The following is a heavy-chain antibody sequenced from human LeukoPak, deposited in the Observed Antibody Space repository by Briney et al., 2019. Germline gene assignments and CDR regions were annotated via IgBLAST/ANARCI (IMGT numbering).Heavy chain of an antibody. D-gene: IGHD3-3*01. CDR2: IYTSGST. CDR3: ASNTRYDFWSGYTLDY. J-gene: IGHJ4*02. V-gene: IGHV4-61*02. CDR1: GGSISSGSYY. Sequence: PSETLSLTCTVSGGSISSGSYYWSWIRQPAGKGLEWIGRIYTSGSTNYNPSLKSRVTISVDTSKNQFSLKLSSVTAADTAVYYCASNTRYDFWSGYTLDYWGQGTLVTVSS.